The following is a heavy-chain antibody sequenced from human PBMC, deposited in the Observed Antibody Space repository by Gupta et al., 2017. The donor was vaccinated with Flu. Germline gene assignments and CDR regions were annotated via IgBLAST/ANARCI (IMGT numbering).Heavy chain of an antibody. CDR3: AKRPVLSSAWYYFDF. J-gene: IGHJ4*02. Sequence: APGEGLEWVSTIRESGGPTYYEAAVKGRFTVSRDNSKNTLYLQMDSLRAGDTAVYYCAKRPVLSSAWYYFDFWGQGALVTVSS. CDR2: IRESGGPT. V-gene: IGHV3-23*01. D-gene: IGHD6-19*01.